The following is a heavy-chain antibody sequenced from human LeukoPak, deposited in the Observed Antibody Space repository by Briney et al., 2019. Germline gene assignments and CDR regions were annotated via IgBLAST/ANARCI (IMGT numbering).Heavy chain of an antibody. Sequence: GGSLRLSCAASGFTFSSYAMHWVRQAPGKGLDYVSAISSNGGSTYYANSVKGRFTISRDNSKNTLYLQMGSLRAEDMAVYYCARDRDSSGYYYVGPDYWGQGTLVTVSS. V-gene: IGHV3-64*01. CDR3: ARDRDSSGYYYVGPDY. CDR1: GFTFSSYA. CDR2: ISSNGGST. D-gene: IGHD3-22*01. J-gene: IGHJ4*02.